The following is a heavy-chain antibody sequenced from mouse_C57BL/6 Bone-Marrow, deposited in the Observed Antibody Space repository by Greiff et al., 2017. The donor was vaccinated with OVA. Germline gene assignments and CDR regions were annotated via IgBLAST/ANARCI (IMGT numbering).Heavy chain of an antibody. V-gene: IGHV1-5*01. CDR3: TRVATVVAHYFDY. J-gene: IGHJ2*01. Sequence: EVQGVESGTVLARPGASVKMSCKTSGYTFTSYWMHWVKQRPGQGLEWIGAIYPGNSDTSYNQKFKGKAKLTAVTSASTAYMELSSLTNEDSAVYYCTRVATVVAHYFDYWGQGTTLTVSS. CDR1: GYTFTSYW. CDR2: IYPGNSDT. D-gene: IGHD1-1*01.